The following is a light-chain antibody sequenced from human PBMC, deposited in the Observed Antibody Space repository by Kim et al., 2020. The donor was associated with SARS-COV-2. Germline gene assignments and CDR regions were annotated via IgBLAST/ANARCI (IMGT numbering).Light chain of an antibody. CDR2: WAS. CDR3: QQYYSTPIT. Sequence: ATINCKSSQSVLYNSNNKNYLAWYQQKPGQPPNLLIYWASTRESGVPDRFSGSGSGTDFTLTISSLQAEDVAVYYCQQYYSTPITFGQGTRLEIK. J-gene: IGKJ5*01. CDR1: QSVLYNSNNKNY. V-gene: IGKV4-1*01.